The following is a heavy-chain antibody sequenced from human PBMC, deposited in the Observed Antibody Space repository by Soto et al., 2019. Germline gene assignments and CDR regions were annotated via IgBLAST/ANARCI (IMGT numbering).Heavy chain of an antibody. CDR1: GYTFTSYC. J-gene: IGHJ3*02. CDR2: ISAYNGNT. Sequence: VASVKVSCKASGYTFTSYCISWVRQAPGQGLEWMGWISAYNGNTNYAQKLQGRVTMTTDTSTSTAYMELRSLRSDDTAVYYCASVVDGAFDIWGQGTMVTVSS. CDR3: ASVVDGAFDI. D-gene: IGHD2-15*01. V-gene: IGHV1-18*04.